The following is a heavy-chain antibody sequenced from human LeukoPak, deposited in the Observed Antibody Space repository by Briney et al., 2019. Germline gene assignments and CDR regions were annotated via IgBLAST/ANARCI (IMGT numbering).Heavy chain of an antibody. CDR1: GFTFSSYA. CDR2: INHSGST. D-gene: IGHD3-10*01. J-gene: IGHJ6*04. Sequence: ASLRLSCAASGFTFSSYAMSWIRQPPGKGLEWIGEINHSGSTNYNPSLKSRVTISVDTSKNQFSLKLSSVTAADTAVYYCARSKYYYGSGSYLSPEPLYYYYGMDVWGKGTTVTVSS. CDR3: ARSKYYYGSGSYLSPEPLYYYYGMDV. V-gene: IGHV4-34*01.